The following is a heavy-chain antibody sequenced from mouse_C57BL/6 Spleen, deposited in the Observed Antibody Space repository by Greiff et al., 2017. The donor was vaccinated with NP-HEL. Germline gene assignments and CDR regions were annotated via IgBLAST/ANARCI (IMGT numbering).Heavy chain of an antibody. J-gene: IGHJ1*03. Sequence: VQLQQPGAELVKPGASVKLSCKASGYTFTSYWMQWVKQRPGQGLEWIGEIDPSDSYTNYNQKFKGKATLTVDTSSITAYMQLSSLTSEDSAVYYCARLFYDGYYGPLYFEVWGTGTTVTVSS. CDR2: IDPSDSYT. D-gene: IGHD2-3*01. CDR1: GYTFTSYW. CDR3: ARLFYDGYYGPLYFEV. V-gene: IGHV1-50*01.